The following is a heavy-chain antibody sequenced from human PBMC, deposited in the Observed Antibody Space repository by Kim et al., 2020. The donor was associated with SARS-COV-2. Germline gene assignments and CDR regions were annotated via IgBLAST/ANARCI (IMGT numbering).Heavy chain of an antibody. D-gene: IGHD1-26*01. CDR3: ARVGDTTGFAFDI. J-gene: IGHJ3*02. Sequence: YEGSVKGRFTISRDNAKNTLYLQMNSLRAEDTAVYYCARVGDTTGFAFDIWGQGTRATVSS. V-gene: IGHV3-74*01.